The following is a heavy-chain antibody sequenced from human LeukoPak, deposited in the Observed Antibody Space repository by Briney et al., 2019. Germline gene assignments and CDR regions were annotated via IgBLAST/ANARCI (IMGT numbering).Heavy chain of an antibody. Sequence: ASVKVSCKTSGYTFTVYYLHWVRQAPGQGLEWMGRINPHNTGTNFAQKFQGRVTMTRDTSISTAYMELSSLRSDDTAVYYCARASGYDSSGYWKDYWGQGTLVTVSS. D-gene: IGHD3-22*01. CDR2: INPHNTGT. V-gene: IGHV1-2*02. CDR3: ARASGYDSSGYWKDY. CDR1: GYTFTVYY. J-gene: IGHJ4*02.